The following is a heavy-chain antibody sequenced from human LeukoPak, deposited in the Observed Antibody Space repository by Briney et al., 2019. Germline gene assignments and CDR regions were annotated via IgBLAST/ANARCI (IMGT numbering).Heavy chain of an antibody. D-gene: IGHD6-19*01. V-gene: IGHV1-8*01. J-gene: IGHJ4*02. Sequence: APVKVSCKASGYTFTSYDINWVRQATGQGLEWMGWMNPNSGNTGYAQKFQGRVTMTRNTSISTAYMELSSLRSEDTAVYYCARVEIAVAAPFDYWGQGTLVTVPS. CDR2: MNPNSGNT. CDR3: ARVEIAVAAPFDY. CDR1: GYTFTSYD.